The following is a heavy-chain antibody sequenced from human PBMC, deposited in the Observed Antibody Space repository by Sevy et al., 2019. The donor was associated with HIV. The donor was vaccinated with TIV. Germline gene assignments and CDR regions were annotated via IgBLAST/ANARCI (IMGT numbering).Heavy chain of an antibody. CDR1: GFTFSSYW. V-gene: IGHV3-74*01. CDR2: INSEGSST. Sequence: GGSLRLSCAASGFTFSSYWMHWVRQAPGKGLVWVSRINSEGSSTSYADSVKGRFTISRDNAKKTLYLQMNSLRAEDTAVYYCASLSGSYYWGADYWGQGTLVTVSS. CDR3: ASLSGSYYWGADY. D-gene: IGHD1-26*01. J-gene: IGHJ4*02.